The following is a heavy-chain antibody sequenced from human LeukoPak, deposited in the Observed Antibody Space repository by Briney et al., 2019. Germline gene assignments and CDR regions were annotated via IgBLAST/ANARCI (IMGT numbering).Heavy chain of an antibody. CDR1: GFTVSSHY. J-gene: IGHJ4*02. CDR2: IYSGAGT. D-gene: IGHD6-13*01. Sequence: PGGSLRLSCAASGFTVSSHYMSWVRQAPGKGLEWVSVIYSGAGTSYADSVQGRFTISRDNSKTTLYLQLNSLRVEDTAVYYCARDRGFNSSWRLFAYWGQGTLVTVSS. CDR3: ARDRGFNSSWRLFAY. V-gene: IGHV3-66*02.